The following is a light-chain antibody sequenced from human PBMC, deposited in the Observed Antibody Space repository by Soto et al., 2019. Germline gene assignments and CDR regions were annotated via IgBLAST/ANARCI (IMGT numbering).Light chain of an antibody. V-gene: IGKV1-39*01. Sequence: DFELLQSPTSLSVSVGGSVTINCRTSQSIATYLNWYQQKPGKAPKLLIYAASSLQSGVPSRFSGSGSGTEFTLTITSLRPEDFATYYCQQSYSILWTFGQGTKVDIK. CDR3: QQSYSILWT. J-gene: IGKJ1*01. CDR1: QSIATY. CDR2: AAS.